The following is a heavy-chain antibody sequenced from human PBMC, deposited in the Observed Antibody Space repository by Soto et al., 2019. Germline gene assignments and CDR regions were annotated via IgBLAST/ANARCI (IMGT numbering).Heavy chain of an antibody. Sequence: QVQLQESGPGLVKPSQTLSLTCAVSGASISSGDSYWSWIRQRPGKGLEWIGYIFHTGSTYYNPSLKSRVTISLDSSKNQFSLKLTSATAADTAVYFCARDGRTGTTLPHGGLDQWGQGTLVTVSS. J-gene: IGHJ4*02. CDR2: IFHTGST. CDR3: ARDGRTGTTLPHGGLDQ. V-gene: IGHV4-31*11. D-gene: IGHD3-10*01. CDR1: GASISSGDSY.